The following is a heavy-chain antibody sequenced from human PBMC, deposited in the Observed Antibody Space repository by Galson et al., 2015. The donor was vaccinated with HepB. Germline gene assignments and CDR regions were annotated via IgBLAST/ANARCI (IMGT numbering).Heavy chain of an antibody. Sequence: SLRLSCAASGFTFSSYAMSWVRQAPGKGLEWVSAISGSGGSTYYADSVKGRFTISRDNSKNTLYLQMNSLRAEDTAVYYCAKDAPEIVATYYYYGMDVWGQGTTVTVSS. V-gene: IGHV3-23*01. J-gene: IGHJ6*02. D-gene: IGHD5-12*01. CDR3: AKDAPEIVATYYYYGMDV. CDR2: ISGSGGST. CDR1: GFTFSSYA.